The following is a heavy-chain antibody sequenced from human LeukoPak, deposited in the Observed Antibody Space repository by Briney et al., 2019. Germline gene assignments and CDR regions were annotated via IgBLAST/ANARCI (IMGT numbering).Heavy chain of an antibody. CDR2: IYYSGST. CDR1: GYSISSGYY. CDR3: ARVSQTVYFDY. V-gene: IGHV4-61*01. J-gene: IGHJ4*02. Sequence: SETLSLTCTVSGYSISSGYYWGWIRQPPGKGLEWIGYIYYSGSTNYNPSLKSRVTISVDTSKNQFSLKLSSVTAADTAVYYCARVSQTVYFDYWGQGTLVTVSS. D-gene: IGHD4-17*01.